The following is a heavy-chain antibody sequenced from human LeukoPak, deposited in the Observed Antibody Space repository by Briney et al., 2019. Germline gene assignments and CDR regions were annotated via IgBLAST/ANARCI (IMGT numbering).Heavy chain of an antibody. V-gene: IGHV3-9*01. CDR2: ISWNSGSI. Sequence: PGGSLRLSCAASGFTFDDYAMHWVRQAPGKGLQWVSGISWNSGSIGYADSVKGRFTISRDNAKNSLYLQMKSLRAEGTALYYCAKDYSSGSIDYWGQGTLVTVSS. J-gene: IGHJ4*02. CDR1: GFTFDDYA. CDR3: AKDYSSGSIDY. D-gene: IGHD3-22*01.